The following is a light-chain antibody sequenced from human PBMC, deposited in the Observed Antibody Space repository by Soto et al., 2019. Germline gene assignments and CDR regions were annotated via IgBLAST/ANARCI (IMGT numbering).Light chain of an antibody. CDR2: GAS. V-gene: IGKV3-20*01. CDR3: QQYNTWPLT. Sequence: EIVLTQSPGTLSLSPGERATLSCRASQSVSSSYLAWYQQKPGQAPRLLIYGASSRATGIPDRFSGSGSGTDFTLTISRLEPEDFAVYYCQQYNTWPLTFGAGTKVDIK. CDR1: QSVSSSY. J-gene: IGKJ4*01.